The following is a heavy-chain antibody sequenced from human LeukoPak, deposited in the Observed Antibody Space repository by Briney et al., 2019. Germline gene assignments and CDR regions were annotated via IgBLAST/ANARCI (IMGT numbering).Heavy chain of an antibody. CDR2: IYYSGST. J-gene: IGHJ4*02. Sequence: SETLSLTCTVSGGSISSSSYYWGWLRQPPGRGLEWIGSIYYSGSTYYNPSLKSRVTISVDTSKNQFSLKLSSVTAADTAVYYCARFLSGTFDYWGQGTLVTVSS. D-gene: IGHD1-14*01. V-gene: IGHV4-39*01. CDR3: ARFLSGTFDY. CDR1: GGSISSSSYY.